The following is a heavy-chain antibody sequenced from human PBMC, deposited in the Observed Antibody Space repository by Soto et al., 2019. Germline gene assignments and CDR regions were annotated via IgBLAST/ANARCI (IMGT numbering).Heavy chain of an antibody. Sequence: GGSLRLSCAASGFTFSSYWMSWVRQAPGKGLEWVANIKQDGSEKYYGDSVKGRFTISRDNAKNSLYLQMNSLRAEDTAVYYCARDHAYYDFWSGYFDYWGQGTLVTVSS. CDR2: IKQDGSEK. CDR3: ARDHAYYDFWSGYFDY. V-gene: IGHV3-7*05. CDR1: GFTFSSYW. D-gene: IGHD3-3*01. J-gene: IGHJ4*02.